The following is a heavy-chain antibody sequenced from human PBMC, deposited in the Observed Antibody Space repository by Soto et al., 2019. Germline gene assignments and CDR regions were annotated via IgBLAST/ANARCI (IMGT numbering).Heavy chain of an antibody. D-gene: IGHD2-2*01. CDR2: IDGGGGYT. V-gene: IGHV3-23*01. J-gene: IGHJ6*02. Sequence: GGSLRLSCAASGFTFSSYAMSWVRQAPGKGLEWVSVIDGGGGYTYYTDSVKGRFTISRDNSKNTLHLQMNSLRAEDTAVYYCAKYTCSSTRCVAVYYYYGMDVWGQGTTVTVSS. CDR1: GFTFSSYA. CDR3: AKYTCSSTRCVAVYYYYGMDV.